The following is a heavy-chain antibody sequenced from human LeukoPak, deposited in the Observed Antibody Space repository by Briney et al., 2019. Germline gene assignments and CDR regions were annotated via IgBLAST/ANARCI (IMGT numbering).Heavy chain of an antibody. V-gene: IGHV4-59*01. J-gene: IGHJ4*02. CDR3: ARVPDDYGDPSLFDY. CDR2: IYYSGST. Sequence: SETLSLTCTVSGGSLSSYYWSWIRQPPGKGLEWIGYIYYSGSTNYNPSLKIRVTISVDTSKNQFSLKLSSVTAADTAVYYCARVPDDYGDPSLFDYWGQGTLVTVSS. D-gene: IGHD4-17*01. CDR1: GGSLSSYY.